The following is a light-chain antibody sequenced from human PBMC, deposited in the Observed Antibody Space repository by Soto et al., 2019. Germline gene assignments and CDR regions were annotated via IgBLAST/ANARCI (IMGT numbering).Light chain of an antibody. Sequence: EIVITQSPATLSVSTGERAILSCWASQSVGGNLAWYQQRPGQAPRLLIFDASTRATGIPARFSGSGSGTEFTLSISNVQSEDLAVYYCQQSNAWRSITFGQRTRPEI. V-gene: IGKV3-15*01. CDR2: DAS. J-gene: IGKJ5*01. CDR3: QQSNAWRSIT. CDR1: QSVGGN.